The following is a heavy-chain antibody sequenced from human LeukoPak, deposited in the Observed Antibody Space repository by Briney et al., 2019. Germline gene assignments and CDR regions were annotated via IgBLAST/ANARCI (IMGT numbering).Heavy chain of an antibody. CDR3: ARGVLWFAELLSDP. V-gene: IGHV1-8*01. D-gene: IGHD3-10*01. J-gene: IGHJ5*02. CDR2: MNPNSGNT. Sequence: ASVKVSCKASGYTFTSYDINWVRQATGQGLEWMGWMNPNSGNTGYAQKFQGRVTMTRNTSISTAYMELSSLRSEDTAAYYCARGVLWFAELLSDPWGQGTLVTVSS. CDR1: GYTFTSYD.